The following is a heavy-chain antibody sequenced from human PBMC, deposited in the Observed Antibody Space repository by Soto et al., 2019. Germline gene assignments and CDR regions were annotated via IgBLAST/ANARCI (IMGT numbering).Heavy chain of an antibody. CDR3: ARGIRGKYGMDV. Sequence: EVQLVASGGGLVQPGGSLRLSCATSGFTFSDYWIHWVRQAPGKGLVWVSRINGDGSRSDYADSVKGRFTIYRDNAENTVYLQMNSLSAEDTAMYFCARGIRGKYGMDVWGHGTTITVSS. D-gene: IGHD3-10*01. CDR1: GFTFSDYW. J-gene: IGHJ6*02. V-gene: IGHV3-74*01. CDR2: INGDGSRS.